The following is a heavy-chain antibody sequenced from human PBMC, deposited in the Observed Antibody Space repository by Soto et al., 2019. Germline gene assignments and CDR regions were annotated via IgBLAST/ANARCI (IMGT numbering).Heavy chain of an antibody. J-gene: IGHJ6*02. Sequence: QVQLVQSGVEVKKPGASVKVCCKAPGYTFLRHGISWVRQAPGQGREWMEWISGKNGKTNPAQKLQCRVPLTTHTATSPAYMELRSLGYNDTAVYYCARVSSYIVVVPDYGMDVWGRGTTVTVSS. CDR3: ARVSSYIVVVPDYGMDV. CDR2: ISGKNGKT. CDR1: GYTFLRHG. V-gene: IGHV1-18*04. D-gene: IGHD2-2*01.